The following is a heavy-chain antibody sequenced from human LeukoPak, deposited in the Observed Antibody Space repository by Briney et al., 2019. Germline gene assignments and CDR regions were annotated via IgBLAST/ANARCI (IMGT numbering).Heavy chain of an antibody. Sequence: GGSLRLSCAASGFTFSDYYMSWVRQAPGNGLEWVSYISSSSSYTNYADSVKGRLTISRDNAKNSLYLQMNSLRAEDTAVYYCARNSSGWDLYYFDYWGQGTLVTVSS. V-gene: IGHV3-11*06. D-gene: IGHD6-19*01. CDR2: ISSSSSYT. CDR1: GFTFSDYY. CDR3: ARNSSGWDLYYFDY. J-gene: IGHJ4*02.